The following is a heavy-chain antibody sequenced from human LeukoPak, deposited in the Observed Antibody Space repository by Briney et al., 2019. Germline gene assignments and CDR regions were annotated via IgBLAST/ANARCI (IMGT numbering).Heavy chain of an antibody. V-gene: IGHV4-59*01. J-gene: IGHJ3*01. Sequence: SETLSLTCAVYGGSFSGYYWSWVRQPPGKGLEWIGFVYYTGSTNYSPSLKSRVTISVDTSKNQFSLKLRSVTAADTAVYYCARISSSNWYNERGAFDVWGQGTMVTVSS. CDR3: ARISSSNWYNERGAFDV. D-gene: IGHD6-13*01. CDR2: VYYTGST. CDR1: GGSFSGYY.